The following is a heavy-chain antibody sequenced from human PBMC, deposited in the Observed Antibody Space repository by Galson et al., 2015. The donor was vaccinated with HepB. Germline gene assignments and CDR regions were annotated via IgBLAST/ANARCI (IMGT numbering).Heavy chain of an antibody. CDR2: ISGSGGST. CDR3: AKDRELDDHYYYYYGMDV. V-gene: IGHV3-23*01. CDR1: GFTFSSYA. Sequence: SLRLSCAASGFTFSSYAMIWVRQAPGKGLEWVSAISGSGGSTYYADSVKGRFTISRDNSKNTLYLQMNSLRAEDTAVYYCAKDRELDDHYYYYYGMDVWGQGTTVTVSS. D-gene: IGHD1-1*01. J-gene: IGHJ6*02.